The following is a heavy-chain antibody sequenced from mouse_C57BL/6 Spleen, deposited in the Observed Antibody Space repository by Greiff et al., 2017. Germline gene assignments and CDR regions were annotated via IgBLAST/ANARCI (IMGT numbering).Heavy chain of an antibody. J-gene: IGHJ3*01. V-gene: IGHV5-4*01. Sequence: EVHLVESGGGLVKPGGSLKLSCAASGFTFSSYAMSWVRQTPEKRLEWVATISDGGSYTYYPDNVKGRFTISRDNAKNNLYLQMSHLKSEDTAMYYCARDEDYYGSSWAWFAYWGQGTLVTVSA. CDR3: ARDEDYYGSSWAWFAY. CDR2: ISDGGSYT. CDR1: GFTFSSYA. D-gene: IGHD1-1*01.